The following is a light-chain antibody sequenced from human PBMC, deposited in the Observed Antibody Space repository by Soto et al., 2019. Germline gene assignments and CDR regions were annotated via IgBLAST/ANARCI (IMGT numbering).Light chain of an antibody. Sequence: DIQMTQSPSTLSASVGDTVTGTCRASQSVSGWLAWDQQKPGEAPRLLIYDASALPRGVPSRYSGSGSGTQFTLTSARLQPDDFATYDCQQYETFSGTFRPGTKVEI. CDR3: QQYETFSGT. V-gene: IGKV1-5*01. J-gene: IGKJ1*01. CDR2: DAS. CDR1: QSVSGW.